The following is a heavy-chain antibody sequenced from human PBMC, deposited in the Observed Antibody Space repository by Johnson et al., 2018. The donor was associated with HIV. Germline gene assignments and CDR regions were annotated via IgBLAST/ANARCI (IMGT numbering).Heavy chain of an antibody. CDR1: GFTFSSYA. CDR3: AKRVPSKQLVDAFDI. CDR2: ISYDASNK. J-gene: IGHJ3*02. V-gene: IGHV3-30*04. D-gene: IGHD6-6*01. Sequence: QVQLVESGGGLVQPGGSLRLSCAASGFTFSSYAMHWVRQAPGKGLEWVAVISYDASNKYYADSVKGRFTISRDNSKNTLYLQMNSLRAEDTAVYYCAKRVPSKQLVDAFDIWGQGTMVTVSS.